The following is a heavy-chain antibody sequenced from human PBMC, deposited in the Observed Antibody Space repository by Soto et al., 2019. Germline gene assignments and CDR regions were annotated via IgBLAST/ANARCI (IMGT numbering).Heavy chain of an antibody. CDR1: GGSISSGDYY. CDR3: ARAKQQLSDFDY. D-gene: IGHD6-13*01. J-gene: IGHJ4*02. V-gene: IGHV4-30-4*01. Sequence: SETLSLTCTVSGGSISSGDYYWSWIRQPPGKGLEWIGYIYYSGSTYYNPSLKSRVTISVDTSKNQFSLKLSSVTAADTAVYYCARAKQQLSDFDYWGQGTLVIVSA. CDR2: IYYSGST.